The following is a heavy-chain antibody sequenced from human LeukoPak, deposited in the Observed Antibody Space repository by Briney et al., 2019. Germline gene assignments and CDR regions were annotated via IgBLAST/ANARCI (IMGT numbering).Heavy chain of an antibody. CDR2: ISGSGGST. CDR3: AKGARCSSTSCYGVYYYYYMDV. Sequence: GGTLRLSCAASGFTFSSYGMSWVRQAPGKGLEWVSAISGSGGSTYYADSVKGRFTISRDNSKNTLYLQMNSLRAEGTAVYYCAKGARCSSTSCYGVYYYYYMDVWGKGTTVTISS. CDR1: GFTFSSYG. D-gene: IGHD2-2*01. V-gene: IGHV3-23*01. J-gene: IGHJ6*03.